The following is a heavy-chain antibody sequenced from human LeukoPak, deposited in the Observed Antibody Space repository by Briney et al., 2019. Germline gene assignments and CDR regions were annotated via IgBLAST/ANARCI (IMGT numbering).Heavy chain of an antibody. CDR2: IHFSGSA. Sequence: SETLSLTCTVSGGSIGTHFWGWIRQPPGKGLEWIGYIHFSGSANYNPSLKSRVTISIDTSKNQFSLKLSSVTAADTAVYYCARGVRDIVVVVAAYFDYWGQGTLVTVSS. V-gene: IGHV4-59*11. CDR3: ARGVRDIVVVVAAYFDY. J-gene: IGHJ4*02. D-gene: IGHD2-15*01. CDR1: GGSIGTHF.